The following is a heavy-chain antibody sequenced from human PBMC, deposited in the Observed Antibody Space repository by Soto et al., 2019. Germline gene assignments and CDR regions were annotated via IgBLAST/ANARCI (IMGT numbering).Heavy chain of an antibody. Sequence: QVQLVQSGSEVRKPGASVKVSCKASGYTFSTYDINWVRQAPGQGPEWIGRVSPNSGNTGYAQKFQGRLTMTRDTSISTAYMELSSLTSEDTAVYYCASWAGYSKWGQGTLVTVSS. V-gene: IGHV1-8*01. J-gene: IGHJ4*02. D-gene: IGHD3-9*01. CDR2: VSPNSGNT. CDR1: GYTFSTYD. CDR3: ASWAGYSK.